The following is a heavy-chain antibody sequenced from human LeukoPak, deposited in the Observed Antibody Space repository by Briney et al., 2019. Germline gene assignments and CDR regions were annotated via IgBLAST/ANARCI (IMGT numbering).Heavy chain of an antibody. J-gene: IGHJ4*02. V-gene: IGHV3-21*01. D-gene: IGHD3-9*01. CDR3: ARDPLRYLRVGHYDY. Sequence: GGSLRLSCAASGFTFSNSAMNWVRQVPGKGLEGVSSIDYDSSHIYYAASVRGRFTISRDNARNSVYLQMNSLRVEDTAVYYCARDPLRYLRVGHYDYWGQGTLVAVSS. CDR2: IDYDSSHI. CDR1: GFTFSNSA.